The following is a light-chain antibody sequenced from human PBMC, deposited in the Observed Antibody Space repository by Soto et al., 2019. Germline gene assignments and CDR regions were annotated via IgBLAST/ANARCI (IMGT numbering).Light chain of an antibody. Sequence: DIVMTQSPDSLAVSLGERATINCKSSQTILYTSNNKNYLAWYQQRSGQPPRLLIYWSSTRESGVPERFSGSGSEANFTLAISSLQAEDVGVYYCQQYYSTPYTFGQGTKLEIK. CDR1: QTILYTSNNKNY. CDR2: WSS. J-gene: IGKJ2*01. CDR3: QQYYSTPYT. V-gene: IGKV4-1*01.